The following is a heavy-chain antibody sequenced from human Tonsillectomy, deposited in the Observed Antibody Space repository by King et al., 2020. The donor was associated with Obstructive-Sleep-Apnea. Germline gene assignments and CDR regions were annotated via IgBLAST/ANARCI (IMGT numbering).Heavy chain of an antibody. V-gene: IGHV3-48*01. CDR3: ARLVDDYGDYVNWYLDI. CDR1: GLTFGTKS. D-gene: IGHD4-17*01. Sequence: VQLVESGGGLVQPGGSLRVSCAASGLTFGTKSMTWVRQAPGKGLEWVSYINAESSTISYADSVKGRFTISRDNDKKSLYLQMKSLRAADTAVYYCARLVDDYGDYVNWYLDIWGRGTLVTVSS. CDR2: INAESSTI. J-gene: IGHJ2*01.